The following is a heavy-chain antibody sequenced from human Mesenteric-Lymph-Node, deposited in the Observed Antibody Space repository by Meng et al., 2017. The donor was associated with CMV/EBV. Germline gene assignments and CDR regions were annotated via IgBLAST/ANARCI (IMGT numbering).Heavy chain of an antibody. V-gene: IGHV3-7*01. Sequence: GESLKISCAASGFTLSTYWMTWVRQAPGKGLQWVANIEQFGSEKNYVDSVKGRFTISRDYAKNSLYLQMNSLRAEDTAVYYCARENPGLDSWGQGALVTVSS. J-gene: IGHJ5*01. CDR1: GFTLSTYW. CDR2: IEQFGSEK. CDR3: ARENPGLDS.